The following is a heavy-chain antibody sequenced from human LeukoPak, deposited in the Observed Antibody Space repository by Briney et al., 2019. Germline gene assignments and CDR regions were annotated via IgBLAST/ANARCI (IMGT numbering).Heavy chain of an antibody. CDR2: IYSSGST. V-gene: IGHV4-59*01. J-gene: IGHJ3*02. Sequence: SETLSLTCTVSGGSISSYHWSWIRQPPGKGLECIGYIYSSGSTNYNPSLKSRVTISVDTSKNQFSLKLSSVTAADTAVYYCARARNYYDSSGFYYEGDAFDIWGQGTMVTVSS. D-gene: IGHD3-22*01. CDR1: GGSISSYH. CDR3: ARARNYYDSSGFYYEGDAFDI.